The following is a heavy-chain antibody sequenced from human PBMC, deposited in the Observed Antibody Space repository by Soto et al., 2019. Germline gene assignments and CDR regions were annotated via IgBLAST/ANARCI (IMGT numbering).Heavy chain of an antibody. CDR1: GDTFGRFT. CDR3: ARDPSTINKLIGVWFDP. J-gene: IGHJ5*02. V-gene: IGHV1-69*13. Sequence: ASVKVSCKASGDTFGRFTINWVRQAPGQGLEWMGGIKPISDITNYAQRFQGRVTFTADASTSTVYLELSSLRSEDTAMYYCARDPSTINKLIGVWFDPWGQGTLLTVS. CDR2: IKPISDIT. D-gene: IGHD4-4*01.